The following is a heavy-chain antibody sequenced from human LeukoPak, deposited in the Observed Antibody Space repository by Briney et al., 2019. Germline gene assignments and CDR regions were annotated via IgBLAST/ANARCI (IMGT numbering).Heavy chain of an antibody. CDR1: GFTISSYG. D-gene: IGHD6-13*01. Sequence: GGSLRLSCAASGFTISSYGVHWVRQAPGKGLEWVAVISYDGSNKYYADSVKGRFTISRDNSKNTLYLQMNSLRAEDTAVYYCAKDKEGYSSSWGQGNLVTVSS. V-gene: IGHV3-30*18. CDR2: ISYDGSNK. J-gene: IGHJ4*02. CDR3: AKDKEGYSSS.